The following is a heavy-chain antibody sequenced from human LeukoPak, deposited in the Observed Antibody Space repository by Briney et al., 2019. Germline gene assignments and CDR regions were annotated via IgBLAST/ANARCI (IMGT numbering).Heavy chain of an antibody. J-gene: IGHJ5*01. V-gene: IGHV3-48*01. CDR3: ARDKRSVNWFDS. CDR2: ISSSSGTI. Sequence: GGSLRLSCAVSGFTFRSYSMNWVSQAPGKGLEWVSYISSSSGTIYYADSVKGRFTVSRDNAKNSLYLQMNSLRAEDTAVYYCARDKRSVNWFDSGGHGTLVTVSS. D-gene: IGHD4-17*01. CDR1: GFTFRSYS.